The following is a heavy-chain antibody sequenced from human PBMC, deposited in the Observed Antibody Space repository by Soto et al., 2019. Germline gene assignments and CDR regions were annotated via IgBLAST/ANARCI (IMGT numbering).Heavy chain of an antibody. D-gene: IGHD3-3*01. CDR2: MNPNSGNT. V-gene: IGHV1-8*01. J-gene: IGHJ5*02. CDR3: ARYYDFWSGSENWFDP. Sequence: ASVKVSCKASGYTFTSYDVNWVRQATRQGLEWMGWMNPNSGNTGYAQKFQGRVTMTRNTSISTAYMELSSLRSEDTAVYYCARYYDFWSGSENWFDPWGQGTLVTVSS. CDR1: GYTFTSYD.